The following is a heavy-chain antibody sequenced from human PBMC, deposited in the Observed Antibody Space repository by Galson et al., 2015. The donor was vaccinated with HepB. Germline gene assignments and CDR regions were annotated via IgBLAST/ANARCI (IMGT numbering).Heavy chain of an antibody. D-gene: IGHD1-7*01. J-gene: IGHJ4*02. CDR1: GFTSSSYW. V-gene: IGHV3-7*01. CDR2: IKQDGSET. Sequence: SLRLSCAASGFTSSSYWMSWVRQVPGKGLEWVANIKQDGSETKYVDSVKGRFTIFRDNAKNSLYLQMNSLRVEDTAVYYCAGDRLIIATTAGFDQWGQGALVAVSS. CDR3: AGDRLIIATTAGFDQ.